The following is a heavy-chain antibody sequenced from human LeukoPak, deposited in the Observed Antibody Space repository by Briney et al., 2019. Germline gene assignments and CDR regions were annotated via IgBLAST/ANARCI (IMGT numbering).Heavy chain of an antibody. CDR3: ARVLGGSGWYGY. D-gene: IGHD6-19*01. Sequence: SETPSLTCAVYGGSFSGYYWSWIRQPPGKGLEWIGEINHSGSTNYNPSLKSRVTISVDTSKNQFSLKLSSVTAADTAVYYCARVLGGSGWYGYWGQGTLVTVSS. J-gene: IGHJ4*02. V-gene: IGHV4-34*01. CDR1: GGSFSGYY. CDR2: INHSGST.